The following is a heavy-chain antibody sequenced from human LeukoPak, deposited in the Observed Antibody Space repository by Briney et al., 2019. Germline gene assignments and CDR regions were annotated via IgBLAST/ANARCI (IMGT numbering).Heavy chain of an antibody. D-gene: IGHD6-13*01. V-gene: IGHV3-33*01. CDR3: ARWGIPTADIDY. CDR2: IRFDESHR. Sequence: PGGSLRLSCAASGFTFSSYGMHWVRPAPGKGLEGVAVIRFDESHRYYADSVKGRFTISRDNSKNTLFLQMNSLRAEDTALYYCARWGIPTADIDYWGQGTLVTVSS. J-gene: IGHJ4*02. CDR1: GFTFSSYG.